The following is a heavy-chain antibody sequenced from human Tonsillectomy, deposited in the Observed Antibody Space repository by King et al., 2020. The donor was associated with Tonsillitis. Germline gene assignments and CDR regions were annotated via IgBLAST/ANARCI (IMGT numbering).Heavy chain of an antibody. Sequence: QLQESGPGLVKPSETLSLTCAVSGGSISSSNYYSGWIRQPPGKGLEWIGNIYYRGSTYYNPSLKSRVTISVDTSKNQFSLKLSSVTAADTAVYYCARLIYYESSGYHYYFDYWGQGTLVTVSS. V-gene: IGHV4-39*01. CDR2: IYYRGST. D-gene: IGHD3-22*01. J-gene: IGHJ4*02. CDR1: GGSISSSNYY. CDR3: ARLIYYESSGYHYYFDY.